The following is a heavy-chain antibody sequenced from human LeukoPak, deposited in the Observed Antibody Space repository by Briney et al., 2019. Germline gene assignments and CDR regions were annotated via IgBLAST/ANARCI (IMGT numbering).Heavy chain of an antibody. V-gene: IGHV4-30-4*08. CDR3: AREYIAAARFDS. J-gene: IGHJ4*02. CDR2: IYYSGST. Sequence: KPSETLSLTCAVYGGSFSGYYWSWIRQPPGKGLEWIGYIYYSGSTYYNPSLKSRVSISVDTSKNQFSLKLSSVTAADTAVYYCAREYIAAARFDSWGQGTLVTVSS. D-gene: IGHD6-13*01. CDR1: GGSFSGYY.